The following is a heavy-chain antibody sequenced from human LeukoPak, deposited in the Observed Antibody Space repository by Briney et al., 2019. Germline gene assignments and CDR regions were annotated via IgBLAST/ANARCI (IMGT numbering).Heavy chain of an antibody. CDR2: IYYSGST. D-gene: IGHD2-2*02. Sequence: PSQTLSLTCTVSGGSISSGGYYWSWIRQHPGKGLEWIGYIYYSGSTYYNPSLKSRVTISVDTSKNQFSLKLSSVTAADTAVYYCARAIPAAIMCLDHWGQGTLVTVSS. CDR3: ARAIPAAIMCLDH. CDR1: GGSISSGGYY. J-gene: IGHJ4*02. V-gene: IGHV4-31*03.